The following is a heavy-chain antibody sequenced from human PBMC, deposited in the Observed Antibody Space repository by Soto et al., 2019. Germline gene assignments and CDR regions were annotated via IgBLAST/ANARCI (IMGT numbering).Heavy chain of an antibody. V-gene: IGHV3-30*18. J-gene: IGHJ4*02. CDR3: AKDPPGSGYFDY. CDR2: ISYDGSNK. Sequence: PGGSLRLSCAASGFTFSSYGMHWVRQAPGKGLEWVAVISYDGSNKYYADSVKGRFTISRDNSKNTLYLQMNSLRAEDTAVYYCAKDPPGSGYFDYWGQGTLVTVSS. D-gene: IGHD2-15*01. CDR1: GFTFSSYG.